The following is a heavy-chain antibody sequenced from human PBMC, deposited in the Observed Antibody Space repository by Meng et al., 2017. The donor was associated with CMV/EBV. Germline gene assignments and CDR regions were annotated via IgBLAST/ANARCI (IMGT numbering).Heavy chain of an antibody. CDR2: IGMSGGTG. CDR3: ARDALSSGGNY. Sequence: SCEGFVFTCRKLTRSWVCRAWGKGRVWVSAIGMSGGTGQYSDSVRGGVTLSRDNAKNSVYLLMSSRRAEETAFYYCARDALSSGGNYWGPGALVTVSS. CDR1: VFTCRKLT. J-gene: IGHJ4*02. D-gene: IGHD6-19*01. V-gene: IGHV3-21*01.